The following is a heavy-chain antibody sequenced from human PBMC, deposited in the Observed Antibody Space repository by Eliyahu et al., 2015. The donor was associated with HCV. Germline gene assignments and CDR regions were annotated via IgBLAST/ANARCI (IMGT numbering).Heavy chain of an antibody. V-gene: IGHV3-7*04. CDR2: INQDESEK. D-gene: IGHD4-17*01. Sequence: EVQLVESGGGLVQPGGSLRLSCAASGFMFSAFWMSWVRQAPGKGLEWVANINQDESEKYYVDSVKGRFTVSRDNAKNSLYLQMNNLRVEDTAVYYCARGSTGYWGQGTLVTVSS. J-gene: IGHJ4*02. CDR1: GFMFSAFW. CDR3: ARGSTGY.